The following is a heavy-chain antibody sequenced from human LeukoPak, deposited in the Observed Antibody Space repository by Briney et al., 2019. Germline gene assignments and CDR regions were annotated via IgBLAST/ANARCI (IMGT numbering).Heavy chain of an antibody. CDR1: GGSISSSSYY. Sequence: TSETLSLTCTVSGGSISSSSYYWGWIRQPPGKGLEWIGSIYYSGSTYYNPSLKSRVTISVDTSKNQFSLKLSSVTAADTAVYYCARQDPASYIVVVTARRFPYFDYWGQGTLVTVSS. D-gene: IGHD2-21*02. CDR3: ARQDPASYIVVVTARRFPYFDY. V-gene: IGHV4-39*01. CDR2: IYYSGST. J-gene: IGHJ4*02.